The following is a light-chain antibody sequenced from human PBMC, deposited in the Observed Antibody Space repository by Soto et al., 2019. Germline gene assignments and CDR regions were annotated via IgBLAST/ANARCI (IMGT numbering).Light chain of an antibody. V-gene: IGKV3-20*01. CDR1: QSVSSSY. CDR3: QQYGSSRWT. CDR2: GAS. Sequence: EIVLTQSPGTLSLSPGERDTLSCRASQSVSSSYLAWYQQKPGQAPRLLIYGASSRATGIPDRFSGSGSGTDFTLTISRLEPEDFAVYYCQQYGSSRWTFGQGTKVELK. J-gene: IGKJ1*01.